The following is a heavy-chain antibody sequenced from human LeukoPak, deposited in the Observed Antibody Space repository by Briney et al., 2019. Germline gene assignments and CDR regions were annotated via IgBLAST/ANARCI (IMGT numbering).Heavy chain of an antibody. CDR1: GYSIGSGYY. J-gene: IGHJ4*02. V-gene: IGHV4-38-2*02. CDR3: ATTSYYYDSPDY. CDR2: IYYSWDT. Sequence: PSETLSLTCTVSGYSIGSGYYWGWIRQPPGKGLEWIGSIYYSWDTYYNPSLKSRVTISVDTSKNQFSLKLSSVTAADTAVYYCATTSYYYDSPDYWGQGTLVTVSS. D-gene: IGHD3-22*01.